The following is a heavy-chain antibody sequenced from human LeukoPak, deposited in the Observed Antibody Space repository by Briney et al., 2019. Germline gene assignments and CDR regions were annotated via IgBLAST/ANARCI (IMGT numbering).Heavy chain of an antibody. Sequence: PGGSLRLSYAASGFTFSDYYMSWIRQAPGKGLEWVSYISNSGSTIYYADSVEGRFTISRDNAKNSLYLQMNSLRAEDTAVYYCARYYDSSGYYWDYWGQGTLVTVSS. CDR1: GFTFSDYY. CDR2: ISNSGSTI. D-gene: IGHD3-22*01. V-gene: IGHV3-11*04. J-gene: IGHJ4*02. CDR3: ARYYDSSGYYWDY.